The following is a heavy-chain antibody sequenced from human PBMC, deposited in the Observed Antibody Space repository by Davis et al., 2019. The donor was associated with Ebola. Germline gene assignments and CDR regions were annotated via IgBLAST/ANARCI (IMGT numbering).Heavy chain of an antibody. CDR2: IYYSGNT. Sequence: PSETLSLTCTVSGGSISSNSYYWGWIRQPPRKGLDWIGSIYYSGNTYYNPSLKSRVTISVDTSKNQFSLKLSSVTAADTAVYYCARGLYSGYDCWFDPWGQGTLVTVSS. J-gene: IGHJ5*02. D-gene: IGHD5-12*01. CDR1: GGSISSNSYY. V-gene: IGHV4-39*07. CDR3: ARGLYSGYDCWFDP.